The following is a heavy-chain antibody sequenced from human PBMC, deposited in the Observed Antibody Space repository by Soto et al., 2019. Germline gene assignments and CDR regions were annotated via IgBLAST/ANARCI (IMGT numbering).Heavy chain of an antibody. D-gene: IGHD2-2*01. Sequence: QPQLQESGSGLVKPSQTLSLTCAVSGDSISSGGFSWSWIRQPPGKGLEWIGYIYHSGTSFYNPSLKSRVTISVDGSKNKFSLKVNSVTAADTAVYYCARGRLVPAVNFDYWGLGTLVTVSS. CDR2: IYHSGTS. V-gene: IGHV4-30-2*01. CDR1: GDSISSGGFS. J-gene: IGHJ4*02. CDR3: ARGRLVPAVNFDY.